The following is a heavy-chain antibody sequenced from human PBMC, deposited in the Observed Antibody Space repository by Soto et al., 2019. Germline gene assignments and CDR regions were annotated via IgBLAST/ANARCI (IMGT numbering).Heavy chain of an antibody. Sequence: SETLSLTCTASGGSISSYYWSWIRQPPGKGLEWIGSIYYSGSTNYNPSLKSRVTISVDTSKNQFSLKLSYVTAADTAVYYCASMRHDPKILFDPWGQGTLVTVSS. CDR2: IYYSGST. J-gene: IGHJ5*02. V-gene: IGHV4-59*01. CDR3: ASMRHDPKILFDP. D-gene: IGHD1-1*01. CDR1: GGSISSYY.